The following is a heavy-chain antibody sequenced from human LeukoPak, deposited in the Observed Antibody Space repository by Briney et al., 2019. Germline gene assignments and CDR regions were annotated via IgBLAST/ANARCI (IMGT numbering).Heavy chain of an antibody. CDR3: ARASYYYDTTGLGAVDI. J-gene: IGHJ3*02. CDR1: GFTFNDHA. Sequence: GRSLRLSCAASGFTFNDHAMYWVRQAPGKGLEWVSGINWNSDNIGYADSVKGRFTISRDDAKNSLFLQMNSLRTEDTALYYCARASYYYDTTGLGAVDIWGQGTMVTVSS. D-gene: IGHD3-22*01. CDR2: INWNSDNI. V-gene: IGHV3-9*01.